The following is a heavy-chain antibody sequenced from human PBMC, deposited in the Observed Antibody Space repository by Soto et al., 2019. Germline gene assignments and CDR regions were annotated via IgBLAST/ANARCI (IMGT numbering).Heavy chain of an antibody. V-gene: IGHV4-34*01. J-gene: IGHJ6*03. D-gene: IGHD3-10*01. CDR1: GGSCSGYY. Sequence: SETLSLTCAVYGGSCSGYYWSWIRQPPGKGLEWIGEINHSGSTNYNPSLKSRVTISVDTSKNQFSLKLSSVTAADTAVYYYASTARGLKYYYYYYYMDVWGKGTTVTVSS. CDR3: ASTARGLKYYYYYYYMDV. CDR2: INHSGST.